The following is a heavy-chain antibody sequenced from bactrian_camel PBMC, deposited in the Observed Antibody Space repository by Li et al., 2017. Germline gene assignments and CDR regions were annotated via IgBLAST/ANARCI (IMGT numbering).Heavy chain of an antibody. CDR2: ISSAGVRV. CDR3: AADSVNLQLSRFYTY. J-gene: IGHJ4*01. Sequence: VQLVESGGGLVQPGGSLRLSCAASTGISNYCMGWFRQAPGKEREGVATISSAGVRVIYADPVKGRFTISRDNAKPTMYLQMNSLKPEDTAIYYCAADSVNLQLSRFYTYWGQGTQVTVS. CDR1: TGISNYC. V-gene: IGHV3S53*01. D-gene: IGHD2*01.